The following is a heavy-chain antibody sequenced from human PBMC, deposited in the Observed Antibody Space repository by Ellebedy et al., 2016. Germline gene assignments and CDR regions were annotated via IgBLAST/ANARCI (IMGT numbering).Heavy chain of an antibody. D-gene: IGHD3-10*01. V-gene: IGHV4-39*07. Sequence: SETLSLXXTVSGGSISSSSYYWGWIRQPPGKGLEWIGSIYYSGSTYYNPSLKSRVTISVDTSKNQFSLKLSSVTAADTAVYYCARGDRTLWFGEALCNNWHFDLWGRGTLVTVSS. J-gene: IGHJ2*01. CDR3: ARGDRTLWFGEALCNNWHFDL. CDR2: IYYSGST. CDR1: GGSISSSSYY.